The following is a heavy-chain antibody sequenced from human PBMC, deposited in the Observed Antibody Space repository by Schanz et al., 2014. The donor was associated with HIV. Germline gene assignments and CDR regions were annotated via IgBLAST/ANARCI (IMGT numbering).Heavy chain of an antibody. D-gene: IGHD6-19*01. J-gene: IGHJ2*01. Sequence: QVQLVESGGGVVQPGRSLRLSCAASGFTFNSYGMHWVRQAPGKGLEWVAVISYDGTNKKFADSVKGRFTISRDNSKNTLYLQMKSLRPEDTAVYYCARDSSLAVADHWYLDLWGRGTLVTVSS. CDR1: GFTFNSYG. CDR3: ARDSSLAVADHWYLDL. V-gene: IGHV3-33*05. CDR2: ISYDGTNK.